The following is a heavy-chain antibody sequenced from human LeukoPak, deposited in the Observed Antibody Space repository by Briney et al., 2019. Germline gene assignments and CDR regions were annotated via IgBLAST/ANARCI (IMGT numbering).Heavy chain of an antibody. D-gene: IGHD6-13*01. CDR2: ISGSGGST. Sequence: GGSLRLSCAASGFTFSSYAMSWVRQAPGKGLEWVSAISGSGGSTYCADYVKGRFTISRDNSKNTLYLQMNSLRAEDTAVYYCAKSSSIAAAGPRYYYYYMDVWGKGTTVTVSS. CDR1: GFTFSSYA. V-gene: IGHV3-23*01. CDR3: AKSSSIAAAGPRYYYYYMDV. J-gene: IGHJ6*03.